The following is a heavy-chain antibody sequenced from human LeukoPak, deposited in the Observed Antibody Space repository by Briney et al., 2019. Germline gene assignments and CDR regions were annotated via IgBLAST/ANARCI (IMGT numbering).Heavy chain of an antibody. Sequence: GGSLRLSCAASGFTFSSHAMGWVRQAPGMGLEWVAAISRSGTNTYYVDSVKGRFTISRDSSKNTLHLQMDSLRAEDTAVYYCAKDWPVSGDHYSPFDYWGQGTLVTVSS. CDR2: ISRSGTNT. CDR3: AKDWPVSGDHYSPFDY. V-gene: IGHV3-23*01. J-gene: IGHJ4*02. CDR1: GFTFSSHA. D-gene: IGHD4-11*01.